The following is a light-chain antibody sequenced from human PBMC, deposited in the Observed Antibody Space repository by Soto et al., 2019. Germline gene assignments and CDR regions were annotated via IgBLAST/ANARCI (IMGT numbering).Light chain of an antibody. Sequence: EIVLTQSPATLSLSPGERVTLSCRASQSIQNYLAWYQQKAGQAPRLLIYDATNRAPGIPARFSGRGSGTDFTLTISSLEPEDFAIYYCQQRSSWPLTFGPGTKVDVK. J-gene: IGKJ3*01. CDR3: QQRSSWPLT. V-gene: IGKV3-11*01. CDR2: DAT. CDR1: QSIQNY.